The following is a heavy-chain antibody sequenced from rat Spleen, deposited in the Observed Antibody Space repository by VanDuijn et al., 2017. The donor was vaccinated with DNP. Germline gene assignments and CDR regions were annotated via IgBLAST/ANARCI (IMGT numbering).Heavy chain of an antibody. D-gene: IGHD1-11*01. CDR2: INKDSSII. CDR3: AKGPNYGGYSDFFDY. CDR1: GFNFNDYW. V-gene: IGHV4-2*01. J-gene: IGHJ2*01. Sequence: EVKLVESGGGLVQPGRSLKLSCAASGFNFNDYWMGWVRQAPGKGLEWIGEINKDSSIINYTPSLKDKFTISRDNAQNTLYLQMNKLGSEDTAIYHCAKGPNYGGYSDFFDYWGQGVMVTVSS.